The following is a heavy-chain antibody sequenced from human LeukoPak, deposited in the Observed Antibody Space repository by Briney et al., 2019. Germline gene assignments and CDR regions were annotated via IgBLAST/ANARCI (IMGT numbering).Heavy chain of an antibody. D-gene: IGHD3-3*01. J-gene: IGHJ4*02. CDR2: IYPSGNT. Sequence: PSETLSLTCTVSRGSTSTYYWSWIRQPAGKGLEWIGRIYPSGNTNFNPSLMSRVTMSIDTSKNQFSLKLSSVTAADTAVYYCARCSGDDFWSGYCDYWGQGTLVTVSS. V-gene: IGHV4-4*07. CDR3: ARCSGDDFWSGYCDY. CDR1: RGSTSTYY.